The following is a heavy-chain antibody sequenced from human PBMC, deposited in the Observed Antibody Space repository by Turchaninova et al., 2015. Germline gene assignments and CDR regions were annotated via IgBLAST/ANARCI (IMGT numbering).Heavy chain of an antibody. CDR1: GFDFTPYG. CDR2: ISPRGNSR. Sequence: EVHLVESGGGLVKPGGSLRLSCATSGFDFTPYGMTWVRQATGKGLEYVSAISPRGNSRYYADSVKGRFTISSDGAKSSVYLQMNSLSVEDTAVYYCARDFSGWSRDFWGQGALVTVSS. V-gene: IGHV3-21*01. D-gene: IGHD6-19*01. CDR3: ARDFSGWSRDF. J-gene: IGHJ4*02.